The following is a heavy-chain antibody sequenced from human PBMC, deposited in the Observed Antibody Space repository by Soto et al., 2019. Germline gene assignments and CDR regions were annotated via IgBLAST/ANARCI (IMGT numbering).Heavy chain of an antibody. CDR2: IIPIFGTT. D-gene: IGHD4-17*01. Sequence: QVQLVQSGAEVKKPGSSVKVSCKTSGGTFTSYAIGWVRQAPGQGLEWMGGIIPIFGTTNYAQKFQGRVTITADESTSTAYMELSSLRSEDTAVYYCARVTFDSGYGNYGGGYYFDYWGQGTLVTVSS. CDR3: ARVTFDSGYGNYGGGYYFDY. CDR1: GGTFTSYA. J-gene: IGHJ4*02. V-gene: IGHV1-69*12.